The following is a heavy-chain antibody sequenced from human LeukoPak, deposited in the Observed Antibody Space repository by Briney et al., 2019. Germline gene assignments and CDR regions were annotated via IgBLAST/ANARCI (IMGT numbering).Heavy chain of an antibody. CDR2: IKYDGSEK. CDR1: GFTLSSYW. Sequence: PGGPLRLSCAASGFTLSSYWMSWVRQAPGKGLEWVANIKYDGSEKDYVDSVKGRFTISRDNAKNSLYLQMNSLRAEDTAVYYCARDIAPAGLFFDYWGQGTLVTVSS. V-gene: IGHV3-7*01. D-gene: IGHD6-13*01. CDR3: ARDIAPAGLFFDY. J-gene: IGHJ4*02.